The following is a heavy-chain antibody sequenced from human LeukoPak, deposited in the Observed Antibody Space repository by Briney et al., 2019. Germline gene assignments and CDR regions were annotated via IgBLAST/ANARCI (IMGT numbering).Heavy chain of an antibody. Sequence: TGGSLRLSCAASGFTFSTYTMHWVRQAPGKGLEWVALLSFDGSDTYSADSVKGRFTISRDNSKNTMYLQMNRLRPEDTAVYYCARDIGPIEVPGRSKDYWGQGTLVTVSS. CDR3: ARDIGPIEVPGRSKDY. D-gene: IGHD4-11*01. CDR2: LSFDGSDT. V-gene: IGHV3-30*04. J-gene: IGHJ4*02. CDR1: GFTFSTYT.